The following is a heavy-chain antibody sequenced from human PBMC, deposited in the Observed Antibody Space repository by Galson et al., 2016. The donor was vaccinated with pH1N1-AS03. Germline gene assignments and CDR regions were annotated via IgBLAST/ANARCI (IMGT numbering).Heavy chain of an antibody. V-gene: IGHV3-21*04. Sequence: SLRLSCAASGFTFSGYSMNWVRQAPGKGLEWVSTISSGGDYIYSSDSLKGRFTISRDNAKNSLYLQMNSLRAEDTAVYFCAREQKGTRGWYTVDCWGQGTVVAVYS. CDR1: GFTFSGYS. D-gene: IGHD6-19*01. CDR2: ISSGGDYI. J-gene: IGHJ3*01. CDR3: AREQKGTRGWYTVDC.